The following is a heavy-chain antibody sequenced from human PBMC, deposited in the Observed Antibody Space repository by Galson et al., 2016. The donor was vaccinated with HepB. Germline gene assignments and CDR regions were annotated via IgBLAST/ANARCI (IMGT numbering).Heavy chain of an antibody. D-gene: IGHD5-24*01. Sequence: SLRLSCAASGFTFSNYWMSWVRQTPGNGLEWVANIKQDGSAIYYVDFVKSRFTISRDNAKTSLFLQMNSLRAEDTAVYYCARQSQMARTVFDYWGQGTLVTVSS. V-gene: IGHV3-7*01. CDR1: GFTFSNYW. CDR3: ARQSQMARTVFDY. J-gene: IGHJ4*02. CDR2: IKQDGSAI.